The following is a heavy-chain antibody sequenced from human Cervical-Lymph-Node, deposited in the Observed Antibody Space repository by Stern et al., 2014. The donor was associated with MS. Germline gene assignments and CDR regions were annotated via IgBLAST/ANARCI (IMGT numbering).Heavy chain of an antibody. J-gene: IGHJ4*02. CDR2: ISWNSNNI. D-gene: IGHD3-16*02. CDR3: AKDISERHYYFDS. V-gene: IGHV3-9*01. Sequence: EVQLVESGGGSVQPGRSLRLSCAASGFTFDDCAMHWVRQAPGTGLGWVSGISWNSNNIGYADSVRGRFTISRDNAKNSLYLQMNGLRPEDTALYYCAKDISERHYYFDSWGEGTLVTVSS. CDR1: GFTFDDCA.